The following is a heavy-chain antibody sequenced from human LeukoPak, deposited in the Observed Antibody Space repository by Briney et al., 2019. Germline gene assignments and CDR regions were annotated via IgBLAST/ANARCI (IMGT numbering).Heavy chain of an antibody. V-gene: IGHV3-21*01. CDR1: GFTFISYS. J-gene: IGHJ4*02. Sequence: PGGPLRLSCAASGFTFISYSMNWVRQAPGKGLEWVASISSSNSYIYYADSVKGRFTISRDNAKNSLYLQMNSLRAEDTAVYYCAREYYYDSSGYHDYWGQGTLVTVSS. D-gene: IGHD3-22*01. CDR2: ISSSNSYI. CDR3: AREYYYDSSGYHDY.